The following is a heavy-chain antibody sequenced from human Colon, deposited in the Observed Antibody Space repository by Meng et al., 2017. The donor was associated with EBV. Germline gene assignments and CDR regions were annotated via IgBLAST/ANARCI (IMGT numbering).Heavy chain of an antibody. CDR1: GGSVSSGGYS. J-gene: IGHJ4*02. Sequence: QVQLQESGPGLVKPSLTLSLTCTVSGGSVSSGGYSWTWIRQHPGKGLEWFGHIYYSGSTFYNPSLKRRVIISIDTSKNQFSLNLRSVTAADTAVYYCARVSSGWDYFDYWGQGTLVTVSS. V-gene: IGHV4-31*03. CDR2: IYYSGST. CDR3: ARVSSGWDYFDY. D-gene: IGHD6-19*01.